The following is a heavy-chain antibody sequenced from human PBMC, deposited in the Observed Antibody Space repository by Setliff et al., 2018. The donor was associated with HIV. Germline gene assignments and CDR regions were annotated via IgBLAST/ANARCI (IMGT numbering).Heavy chain of an antibody. V-gene: IGHV3-7*03. Sequence: GGSLRLSCAASGFTFGNNWMSWVRQAPGKGLEWVATIKQDASEKYYVDSVKGRFTISRDNVKNSVYLQMNSLRAEDTAVYYCARDTKVLVHSWFDPWGQGTLVTAPQ. CDR3: ARDTKVLVHSWFDP. D-gene: IGHD2-8*01. J-gene: IGHJ5*01. CDR2: IKQDASEK. CDR1: GFTFGNNW.